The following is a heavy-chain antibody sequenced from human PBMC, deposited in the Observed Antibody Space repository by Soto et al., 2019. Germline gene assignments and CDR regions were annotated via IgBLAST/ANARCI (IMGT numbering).Heavy chain of an antibody. D-gene: IGHD6-6*01. CDR1: GFSLNTNGLG. Sequence: SGTTLVNHTHTLTLTCTFSGFSLNTNGLGVGWIRQPPGKALEWLELIFWNDDKRYSPSLRSGLTITKDTSKNQVVLTMTNMDTAAKATYYCAHETSRVPTAFAIWRQGTIVTVS. CDR3: AHETSRVPTAFAI. J-gene: IGHJ3*02. CDR2: IFWNDDK. V-gene: IGHV2-5*01.